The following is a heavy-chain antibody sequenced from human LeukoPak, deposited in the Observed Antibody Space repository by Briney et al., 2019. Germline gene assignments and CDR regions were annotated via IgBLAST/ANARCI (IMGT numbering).Heavy chain of an antibody. CDR3: ARAYDFWSGSNQPGDYMDV. J-gene: IGHJ6*03. V-gene: IGHV3-21*01. CDR1: GFTFSSYS. CDR2: ISSSSSYI. D-gene: IGHD3-3*01. Sequence: GGSLRLSCAASGFTFSSYSMNWVRQAPGKGLEWVSSISSSSSYIYYADSVKGRFTISRDNAKNSLYLQMNSLRAEDTAVYYCARAYDFWSGSNQPGDYMDVWGKGTTVTVSS.